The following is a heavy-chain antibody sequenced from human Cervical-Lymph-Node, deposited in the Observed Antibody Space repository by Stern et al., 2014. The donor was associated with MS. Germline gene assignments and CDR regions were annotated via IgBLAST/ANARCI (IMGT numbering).Heavy chain of an antibody. CDR1: GGSISSYY. J-gene: IGHJ6*02. D-gene: IGHD6-19*01. CDR2: IYYSGST. Sequence: VQLEESGPGLVKPSETLSLTCTVSGGSISSYYWSWIRQPPGKGLEWIGVIYYSGSTNYNPSLKSRVTISVDTSKNQFSLKLSSVTAADTAVYYCARNWAYSSGWPDYYYGMDVWGQGTTVTVSS. V-gene: IGHV4-59*01. CDR3: ARNWAYSSGWPDYYYGMDV.